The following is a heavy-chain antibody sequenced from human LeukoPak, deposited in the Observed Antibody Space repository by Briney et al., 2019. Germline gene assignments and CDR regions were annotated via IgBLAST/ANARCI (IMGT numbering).Heavy chain of an antibody. J-gene: IGHJ4*02. D-gene: IGHD3-3*01. CDR3: ARDTNGEITIFGVVSIIIDY. CDR2: ISPDGTSK. CDR1: GFTFRSYW. Sequence: PGGSLRLSCAASGFTFRSYWMHWVRQAPGKGLVWVSRISPDGTSKSYADSVKGRFTISRDNSKNTLYLQMNSLRAEDTAVYYCARDTNGEITIFGVVSIIIDYWGQGTPVTVSS. V-gene: IGHV3-74*01.